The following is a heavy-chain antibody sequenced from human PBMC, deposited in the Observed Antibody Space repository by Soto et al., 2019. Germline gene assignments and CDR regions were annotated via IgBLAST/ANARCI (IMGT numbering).Heavy chain of an antibody. Sequence: EVQLLESGGGLVQPGGSLRLSCEASGFTFRSYAMTWVRQAPGKGLEWVSVINNSGGGIYYADSVKGRFTISRDNSMNTLYLQMTSLRAEDTAVYYCAKSAFDIWGQGTMVTVSS. J-gene: IGHJ3*02. CDR1: GFTFRSYA. CDR3: AKSAFDI. CDR2: INNSGGGI. V-gene: IGHV3-23*01.